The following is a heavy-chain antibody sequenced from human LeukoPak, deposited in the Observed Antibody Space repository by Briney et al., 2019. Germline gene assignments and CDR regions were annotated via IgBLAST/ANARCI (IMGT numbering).Heavy chain of an antibody. CDR1: GGSISSGRYH. V-gene: IGHV4-39*06. Sequence: SQTLSLTCTVSGGSISSGRYHWSWIRQPPGQGLEWIGEISLSGLTNYSPSLNSRVTMSLYKPKNQLPLNLSSVAAADTAVYYCSRENGAFSPFGFWGQGTLVTVPS. J-gene: IGHJ4*02. D-gene: IGHD2-8*01. CDR2: ISLSGLT. CDR3: SRENGAFSPFGF.